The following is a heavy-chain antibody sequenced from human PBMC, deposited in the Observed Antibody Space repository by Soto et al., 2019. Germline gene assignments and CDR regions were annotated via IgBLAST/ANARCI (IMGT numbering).Heavy chain of an antibody. D-gene: IGHD4-17*01. Sequence: QVQLQQWGAGLLKPSETLSLTCAVYGGSFSGYYWSWIRQPPGKGLEWIGEINHSGSTNYNPSLKSRVTRSVDTSKNQFSLKLRSVTAADTAGDYCARGGDTTVTTWNYWGQGTLVTVST. V-gene: IGHV4-34*01. J-gene: IGHJ4*02. CDR1: GGSFSGYY. CDR3: ARGGDTTVTTWNY. CDR2: INHSGST.